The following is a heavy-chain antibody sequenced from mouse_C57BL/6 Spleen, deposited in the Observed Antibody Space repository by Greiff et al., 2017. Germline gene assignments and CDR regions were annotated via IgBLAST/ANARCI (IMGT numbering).Heavy chain of an antibody. CDR3: ARDYGSSYGFAY. Sequence: EVMLVESGGGLVKPGGSLKLSCAASGFTFSDYGMHWVRQAPEKGLEWVAYISSGSSTIYYADTVKGRFPISRDNAKNTLFLQMTSLRSEDTAMYYCARDYGSSYGFAYWGQGTLVTVSA. CDR2: ISSGSSTI. J-gene: IGHJ3*01. V-gene: IGHV5-17*01. D-gene: IGHD1-1*01. CDR1: GFTFSDYG.